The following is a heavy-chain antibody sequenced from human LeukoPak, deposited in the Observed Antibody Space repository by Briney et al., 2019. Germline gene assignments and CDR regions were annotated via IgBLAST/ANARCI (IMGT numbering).Heavy chain of an antibody. CDR2: IIPIFGTA. V-gene: IGHV1-69*13. Sequence: ASVKVSCKASGGTFSSYAISWVRQAPGQGLEWMGGIIPIFGTANYAQKFQGRVTITAEESTSTAYMELSSLRSEDTAVYYCASWDRIVVVPAALLSDAFDIWGQGTMVTVSS. D-gene: IGHD2-2*01. CDR1: GGTFSSYA. CDR3: ASWDRIVVVPAALLSDAFDI. J-gene: IGHJ3*02.